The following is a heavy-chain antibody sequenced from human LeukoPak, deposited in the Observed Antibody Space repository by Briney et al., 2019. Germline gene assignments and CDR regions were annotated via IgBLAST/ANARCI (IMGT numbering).Heavy chain of an antibody. CDR2: IYYSGSA. D-gene: IGHD1-26*01. V-gene: IGHV4-39*01. CDR3: ARQGGSPDWFDP. CDR1: GGSISSSSYY. J-gene: IGHJ5*02. Sequence: SETLSLTCTVSGGSISSSSYYWGWIRQPPGKGLEWIGSIYYSGSACYNPSLKSRVTIFVDTSKKQFSLKLTSVTAGDTAVYYCARQGGSPDWFDPWGQGTLVTVSS.